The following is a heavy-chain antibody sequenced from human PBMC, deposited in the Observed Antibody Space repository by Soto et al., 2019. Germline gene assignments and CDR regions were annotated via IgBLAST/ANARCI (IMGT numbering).Heavy chain of an antibody. V-gene: IGHV5-10-1*01. CDR1: GSSFTSRW. CDR2: IDPSDSYT. J-gene: IGHJ6*02. D-gene: IGHD3-3*01. CDR3: AGPGAAPVDMSGFNGMDV. Sequence: GESLKISCKASGSSFTSRWITWVRQMPGKGLEWMGRIDPSDSYTSYNPSFQGHVTISVDKSINTVYLRWSSLKASDSAKYYCAGPGAAPVDMSGFNGMDVWGQGTTVTVSS.